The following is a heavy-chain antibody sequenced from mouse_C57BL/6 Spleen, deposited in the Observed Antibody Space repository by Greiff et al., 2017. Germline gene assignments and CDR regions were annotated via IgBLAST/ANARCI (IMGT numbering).Heavy chain of an antibody. V-gene: IGHV1-54*01. Sequence: VQLQQSGAELVRPGTSVKVSCKASGYAFTNYLIAWVQQRPGQGLEWVGVINPGGGGTNYNEKFTGKVTLSADKSSSTPYMQLSSLTSEGAAVYFCARGDYWGQGTTLTVSS. J-gene: IGHJ2*01. CDR3: ARGDY. CDR2: INPGGGGT. CDR1: GYAFTNYL.